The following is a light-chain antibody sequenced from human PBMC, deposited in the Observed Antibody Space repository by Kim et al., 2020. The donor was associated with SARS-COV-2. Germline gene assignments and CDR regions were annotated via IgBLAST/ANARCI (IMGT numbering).Light chain of an antibody. CDR3: QQYENMPRT. CDR1: RGIRNS. V-gene: IGKV1-NL1*01. CDR2: STS. Sequence: SASVVDRATLTYRASRGIRNSLAWCQQKPGKAPLLLVYSTSKLETGVPSRFSGSGSGTDYTLNISSLQPGDFGTYYCQQYENMPRTFGQGTKLEI. J-gene: IGKJ2*01.